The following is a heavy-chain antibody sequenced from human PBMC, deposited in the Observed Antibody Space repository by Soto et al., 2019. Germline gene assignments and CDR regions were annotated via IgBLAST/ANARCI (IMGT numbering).Heavy chain of an antibody. Sequence: EAQLLESGGGLVQPGGSLRLSCAASGFSFDTYAMSWVRQAPGKGLEWVSSISGSGGNTYYVDSVKGRFTISRDNSKNILYLQMTSLRAEDTALYYCAKLGMTTINRDYWGQGTQVTVSS. V-gene: IGHV3-23*01. CDR1: GFSFDTYA. J-gene: IGHJ4*02. D-gene: IGHD5-12*01. CDR3: AKLGMTTINRDY. CDR2: ISGSGGNT.